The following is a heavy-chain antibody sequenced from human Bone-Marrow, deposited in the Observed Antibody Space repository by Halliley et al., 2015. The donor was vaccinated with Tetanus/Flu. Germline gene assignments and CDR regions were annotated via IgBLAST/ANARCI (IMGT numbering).Heavy chain of an antibody. V-gene: IGHV4-4*02. CDR2: IFHGGKT. Sequence: GEIFHGGKTNYNSSLMARLTISMDESKNQLSLKLTSVNVADTAMYYCARNWNYGFDPWGQGTLVIVSS. CDR3: ARNWNYGFDP. J-gene: IGHJ5*02. D-gene: IGHD1-7*01.